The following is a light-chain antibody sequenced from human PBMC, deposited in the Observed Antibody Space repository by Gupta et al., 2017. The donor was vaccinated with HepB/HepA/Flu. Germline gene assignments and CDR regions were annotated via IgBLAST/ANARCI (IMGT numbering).Light chain of an antibody. CDR1: QSISSY. Sequence: SQMTQSTSSLSASVGDRVTITCRASQSISSYLNWYQQKPGKAPKLLIYAASSLQSGVPSRFSGSGSGTDFTLTIIRLKPADFATFYCQQSDSTPSTFGQGTKVEIK. CDR2: AAS. CDR3: QQSDSTPST. V-gene: IGKV1-39*01. J-gene: IGKJ2*01.